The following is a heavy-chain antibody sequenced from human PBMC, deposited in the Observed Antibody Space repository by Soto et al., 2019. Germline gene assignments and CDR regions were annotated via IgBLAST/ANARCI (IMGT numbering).Heavy chain of an antibody. CDR3: ARDSVAVRPSWFDP. V-gene: IGHV1-18*04. Sequence: GASVKVSCKASGSTFTGYYVHWVRQAPGQGLEWMGWISVYKVHTNYGQKFQGRATMSTDKSPTTSVMVLMSLRSDDTAIYFCARDSVAVRPSWFDPWGQGTLVTVSS. J-gene: IGHJ5*02. D-gene: IGHD1-26*01. CDR2: ISVYKVHT. CDR1: GSTFTGYY.